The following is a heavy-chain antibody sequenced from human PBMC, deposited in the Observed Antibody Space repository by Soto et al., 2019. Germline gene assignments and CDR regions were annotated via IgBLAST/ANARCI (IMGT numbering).Heavy chain of an antibody. CDR1: GGSISSGDYY. CDR2: IYYSGST. CDR3: ARDYSNYRDYYYYGMDV. Sequence: PSETLSLTCTVSGGSISSGDYYWSWIRQPPGKGLEWIGYIYYSGSTYYNPSLKSRVTISVDTSKNQFSLKLSSVTAADTAVYYCARDYSNYRDYYYYGMDVWGQGTTVTVSS. V-gene: IGHV4-30-4*01. D-gene: IGHD4-4*01. J-gene: IGHJ6*02.